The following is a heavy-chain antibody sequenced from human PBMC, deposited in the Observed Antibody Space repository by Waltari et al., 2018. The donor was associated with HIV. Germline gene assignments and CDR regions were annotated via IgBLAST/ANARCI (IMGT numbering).Heavy chain of an antibody. Sequence: QVHLVQSGAEVKKPGASVKVSCMASGYTFTEYSIHWVRQAPEQRLEWMGWINAGNGNARYSQKFQGRVTISRDTSASTGYMELSSLRSEDTALYYCARGHRTTVIDDIQKIFDYWGQGTLVTVSS. CDR1: GYTFTEYS. CDR2: INAGNGNA. J-gene: IGHJ4*02. D-gene: IGHD4-4*01. CDR3: ARGHRTTVIDDIQKIFDY. V-gene: IGHV1-3*01.